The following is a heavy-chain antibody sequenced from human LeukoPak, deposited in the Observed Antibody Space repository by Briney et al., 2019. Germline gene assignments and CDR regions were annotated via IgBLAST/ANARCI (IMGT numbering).Heavy chain of an antibody. CDR3: ARDLGAGAYY. J-gene: IGHJ4*02. D-gene: IGHD6-13*01. Sequence: GGSLRLSCAASGFTFSDHYMDWVRQAPGKGLEWVGRTRNKANSYTTEYAASVKGRFTISRDDSKNSLYLQMNSLKTEDTAVYYCARDLGAGAYYWGQGTLVTVSS. V-gene: IGHV3-72*01. CDR1: GFTFSDHY. CDR2: TRNKANSYTT.